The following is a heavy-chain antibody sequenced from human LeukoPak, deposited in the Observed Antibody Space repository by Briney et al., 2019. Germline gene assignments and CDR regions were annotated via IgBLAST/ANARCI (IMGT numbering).Heavy chain of an antibody. Sequence: PSETLSLTCTVSGGSLSSGGYYWSWIRQHPGKGLEWIGYIYYSGSTNYNPSLKSRVTISVDTSKDQFSLKLSSVTAADTAVYYCASGYGSGSYYNDYWGQGTLVTVSS. CDR2: IYYSGST. V-gene: IGHV4-61*08. CDR1: GGSLSSGGYY. CDR3: ASGYGSGSYYNDY. J-gene: IGHJ4*02. D-gene: IGHD3-10*01.